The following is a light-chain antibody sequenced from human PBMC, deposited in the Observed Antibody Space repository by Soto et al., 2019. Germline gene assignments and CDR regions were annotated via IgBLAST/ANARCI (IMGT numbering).Light chain of an antibody. Sequence: EIVLTQSPATLSLSPGERYTLSCMASQSISNYLAWYQQKPGQAPRLLIYDASNRATGIPARFSGSGSGTDFSLTISRLEPEDFAVYYCQQYNNWPPITVGQGTRLEIK. CDR1: QSISNY. CDR3: QQYNNWPPIT. J-gene: IGKJ5*01. CDR2: DAS. V-gene: IGKV3-11*01.